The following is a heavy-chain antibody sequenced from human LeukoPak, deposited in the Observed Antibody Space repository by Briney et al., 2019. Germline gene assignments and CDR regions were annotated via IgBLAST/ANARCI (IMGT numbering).Heavy chain of an antibody. CDR2: IYHSGST. CDR1: GGSISSGGYS. D-gene: IGHD3-10*01. V-gene: IGHV4-30-2*01. CDR3: ARTYYYGSGSYYELDY. Sequence: PSETLSLTCAVSGGSISSGGYSWSWIRQPPGKGLEWIGYIYHSGSTYYNPSLKSRVTISVDRSKNQFSLKLSSVTAADTAVYYCARTYYYGSGSYYELDYWGQGTLVTVSS. J-gene: IGHJ4*02.